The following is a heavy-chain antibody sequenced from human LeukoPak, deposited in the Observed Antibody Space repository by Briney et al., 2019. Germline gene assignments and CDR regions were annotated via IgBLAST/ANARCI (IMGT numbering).Heavy chain of an antibody. Sequence: GGSLRLSCVASGFTFSTDSMNWVRQTPEKGLEWVSTISAGGGSTYYADSVKGLFSISRDNSKNTLYLQMNSLRADDTALYHCARTLRGGDWYFDYWGQGTLVTVSS. CDR1: GFTFSTDS. CDR2: ISAGGGST. CDR3: ARTLRGGDWYFDY. V-gene: IGHV3-23*01. D-gene: IGHD2-21*02. J-gene: IGHJ4*02.